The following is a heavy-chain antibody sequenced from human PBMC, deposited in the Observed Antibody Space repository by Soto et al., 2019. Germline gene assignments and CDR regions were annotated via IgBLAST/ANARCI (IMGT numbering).Heavy chain of an antibody. J-gene: IGHJ4*02. CDR3: AKALSARGGHSGLLNYYFDY. CDR2: ISGSCGST. Sequence: EVQLLESGGGLVQPGGSLRLSCAASGFTFSSYAMSWVRQAPGKGLEWVSAISGSCGSTYYADSVKGRFTISRDNSKNTLYLQMNSLRAEDTAVYYCAKALSARGGHSGLLNYYFDYWGQGTLVTVSS. V-gene: IGHV3-23*01. CDR1: GFTFSSYA. D-gene: IGHD5-12*01.